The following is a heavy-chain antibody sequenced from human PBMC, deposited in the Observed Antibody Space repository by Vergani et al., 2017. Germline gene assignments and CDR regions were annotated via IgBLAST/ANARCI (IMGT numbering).Heavy chain of an antibody. CDR2: IWYDGSNK. D-gene: IGHD6-13*01. Sequence: QVQLVESGGGVVQPGRSLRLSCAASGFTFSSYGMHWVRQAPGKGLEWVAVIWYDGSNKYYADSVKGRFTISRDNSKNTLYLQMNSLRAEDTAVYYCARDLKPGYSSSCADYWGQGTLVTVSS. CDR3: ARDLKPGYSSSCADY. J-gene: IGHJ4*02. CDR1: GFTFSSYG. V-gene: IGHV3-33*01.